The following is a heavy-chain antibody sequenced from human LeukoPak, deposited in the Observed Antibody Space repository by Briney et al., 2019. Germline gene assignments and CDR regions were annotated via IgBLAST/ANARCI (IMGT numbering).Heavy chain of an antibody. Sequence: GGSLRLSCAASGFTVSSNYMSWVRHAPGKGLEWVSAISGSGGSTYYADSVKGRFTISRDNSKNTLYLQMNSLRAEDTAVYYCAKDRATYYYDSSGFSWGQGTLVTVSS. CDR1: GFTVSSNY. CDR3: AKDRATYYYDSSGFS. V-gene: IGHV3-23*01. D-gene: IGHD3-22*01. J-gene: IGHJ4*02. CDR2: ISGSGGST.